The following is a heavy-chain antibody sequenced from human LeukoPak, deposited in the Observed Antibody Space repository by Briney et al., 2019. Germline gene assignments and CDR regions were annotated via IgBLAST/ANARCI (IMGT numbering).Heavy chain of an antibody. D-gene: IGHD6-19*01. CDR3: AKAGIGVVVYFEY. V-gene: IGHV3-23*01. CDR1: GFTFNSYA. Sequence: GGSLRLSCAASGFTFNSYAMSWVRQAPGEGLEWVSAIRGRGGGTFYADSVKGRFTISRQNSKNTLYLQMNSLRAADPAIHLGAKAGIGVVVYFEYWGQGAVVTVSS. CDR2: IRGRGGGT. J-gene: IGHJ4*02.